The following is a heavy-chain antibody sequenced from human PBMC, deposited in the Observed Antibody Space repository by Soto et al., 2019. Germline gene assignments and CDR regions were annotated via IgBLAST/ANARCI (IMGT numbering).Heavy chain of an antibody. J-gene: IGHJ3*02. D-gene: IGHD2-15*01. CDR1: GGSISSSSYY. CDR3: ARHDVPGRVRRIVVVVAATEGAFDI. Sequence: SETLSLTCTVSGGSISSSSYYWGWIRQPPGKGLEWIGSIYYSGSTYYNPSLKGRVPISVDTSKNQFSLKLSSVTAADTAVYYCARHDVPGRVRRIVVVVAATEGAFDIWGQGTMVTVSS. V-gene: IGHV4-39*01. CDR2: IYYSGST.